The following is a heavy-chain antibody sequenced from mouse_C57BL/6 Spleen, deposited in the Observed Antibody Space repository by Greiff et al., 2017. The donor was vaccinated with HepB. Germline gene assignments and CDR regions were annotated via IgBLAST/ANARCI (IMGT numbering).Heavy chain of an antibody. Sequence: ESGPGLVKPSQSLSLTCSVTGYSITSGYYWNWIRQFPGNKLEWMGYISYDGSNNYNPSLKNRISITRDTSKNQFFLKLNSVTTEDTATYYCASFYYGSTFDVWGTGTTVTVSS. V-gene: IGHV3-6*01. J-gene: IGHJ1*03. CDR1: GYSITSGYY. CDR3: ASFYYGSTFDV. D-gene: IGHD1-1*01. CDR2: ISYDGSN.